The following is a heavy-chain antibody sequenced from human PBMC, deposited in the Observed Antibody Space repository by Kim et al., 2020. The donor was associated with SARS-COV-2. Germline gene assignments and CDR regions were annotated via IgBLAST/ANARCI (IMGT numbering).Heavy chain of an antibody. J-gene: IGHJ6*02. CDR3: ASGPMDV. CDR2: QDGSEK. V-gene: IGHV3-7*01. Sequence: QDGSEKYYLDAVKGRFTISRDNAKTSLYLQMNSLGADDTAVYYCASGPMDVWGQGTTVTVSS.